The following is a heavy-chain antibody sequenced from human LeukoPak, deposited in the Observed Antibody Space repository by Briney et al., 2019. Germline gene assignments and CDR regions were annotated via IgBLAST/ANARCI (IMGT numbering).Heavy chain of an antibody. J-gene: IGHJ5*02. CDR2: IYYNGST. Sequence: SETLSLTCTVSGGSISNYFWSWIRQPPRKGLEWIGFIYYNGSTNYNPSFKSRVTISVDASKSQFSLKLTSVTAADTAVYYCASTVTTRWDNWFDPWGQGTLVTVSS. CDR1: GGSISNYF. V-gene: IGHV4-59*01. D-gene: IGHD4-11*01. CDR3: ASTVTTRWDNWFDP.